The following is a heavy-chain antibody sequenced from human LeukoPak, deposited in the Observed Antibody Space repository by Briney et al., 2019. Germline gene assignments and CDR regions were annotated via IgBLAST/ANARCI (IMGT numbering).Heavy chain of an antibody. V-gene: IGHV3-43*02. CDR3: AKEGRSNLDY. Sequence: GGSLRLSCAASGFTFDDYAMHWVRQAPGKGLEWVSLISGDGGSTYYADSVKGRFTISRDNSKNSLYLQKNNLRTEDTALYYCAKEGRSNLDYWGQGTLVTVSS. J-gene: IGHJ4*02. CDR2: ISGDGGST. D-gene: IGHD6-13*01. CDR1: GFTFDDYA.